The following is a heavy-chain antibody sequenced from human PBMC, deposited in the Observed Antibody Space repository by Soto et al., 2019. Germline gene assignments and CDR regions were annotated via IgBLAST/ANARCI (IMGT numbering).Heavy chain of an antibody. Sequence: QVHLMQSGAEVKSPGASVRVSCKASGYTFSSYGVSWVRQAPGQGLEFMGWISVYNGHTNYAQKFQGRVTMTTDTSTSTAYMELRSLKSADTAVYFCARCDFGDYVPPFDPWGQGTLVTVSA. CDR2: ISVYNGHT. J-gene: IGHJ5*02. CDR1: GYTFSSYG. V-gene: IGHV1-18*01. CDR3: ARCDFGDYVPPFDP. D-gene: IGHD4-17*01.